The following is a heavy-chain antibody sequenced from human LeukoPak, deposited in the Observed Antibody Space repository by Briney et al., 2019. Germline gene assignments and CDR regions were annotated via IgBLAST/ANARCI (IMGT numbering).Heavy chain of an antibody. CDR3: ARDHWGRIRTGGYFDY. Sequence: GGSLRLSCAASGFTFSSYTMHWVRQTPGKGLEWVTVISDDATGRVQYYADSVKGRFTISRVNSKNTLYLQMNSLRPEDTAVYFCARDHWGRIRTGGYFDYWGQGTLVTVSS. J-gene: IGHJ4*02. CDR1: GFTFSSYT. CDR2: ISDDATGRVQ. V-gene: IGHV3-30*01. D-gene: IGHD1-14*01.